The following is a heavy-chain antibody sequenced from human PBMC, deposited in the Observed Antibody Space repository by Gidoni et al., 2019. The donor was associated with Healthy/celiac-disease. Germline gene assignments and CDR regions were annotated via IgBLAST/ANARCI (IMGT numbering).Heavy chain of an antibody. J-gene: IGHJ2*01. CDR1: GFTFSSYA. V-gene: IGHV3-23*01. CDR3: AKRSGSYPSEGYFDL. CDR2: ISGSGGST. Sequence: EVQLLESGGGLVQPGGSLRLSCAASGFTFSSYAMSWVRQAPGKGLEWVSAISGSGGSTYYADSVKGRFTISRDNPKNTLYLQMNSLRAEDTAVYYCAKRSGSYPSEGYFDLWGRGTLVTVSS. D-gene: IGHD1-26*01.